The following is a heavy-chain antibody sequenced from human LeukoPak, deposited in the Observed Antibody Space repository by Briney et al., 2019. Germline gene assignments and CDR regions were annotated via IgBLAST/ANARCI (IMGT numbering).Heavy chain of an antibody. V-gene: IGHV3-23*01. J-gene: IGHJ4*02. Sequence: GGSLRLSCAASGFTFSSYAMSWVRQAPGKGLEWVSAISGSGGSTYYADSVKGRFTISRDNSKNTLYLQMNSLRAEDTAVDYCAKPPSRGPYDSSGYFDYWGQGTLVTVSS. CDR1: GFTFSSYA. CDR3: AKPPSRGPYDSSGYFDY. D-gene: IGHD3-22*01. CDR2: ISGSGGST.